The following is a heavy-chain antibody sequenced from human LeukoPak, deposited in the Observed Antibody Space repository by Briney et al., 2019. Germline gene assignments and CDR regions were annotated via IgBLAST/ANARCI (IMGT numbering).Heavy chain of an antibody. Sequence: KPGGSLRLSCAASGFTFSSYSMNWIRKAQGKGLEWVSSISSSSSYIYYADSVKGRFTISRDNAKNSLYLQMNSLRAEDTAVYYCARHIATIAAAAVDYWGQGTLVTVSS. CDR1: GFTFSSYS. J-gene: IGHJ4*02. CDR3: ARHIATIAAAAVDY. D-gene: IGHD6-13*01. V-gene: IGHV3-21*01. CDR2: ISSSSSYI.